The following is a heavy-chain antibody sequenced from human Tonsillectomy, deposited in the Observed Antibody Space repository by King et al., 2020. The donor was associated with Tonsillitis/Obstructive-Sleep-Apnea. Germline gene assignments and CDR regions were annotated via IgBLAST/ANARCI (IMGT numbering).Heavy chain of an antibody. D-gene: IGHD6-19*01. Sequence: QLQESGPGLVKPSETLSLTCTVSGGPISDYYWSWIRQPPGKGLEWIGYIYYNGRTNYNPSLKSRVTISVDTSKNQFSLKLSSATAADTAVYYCARQARDEWLVHYFDYWGQGTLVTVSS. CDR2: IYYNGRT. CDR3: ARQARDEWLVHYFDY. J-gene: IGHJ4*02. CDR1: GGPISDYY. V-gene: IGHV4-59*08.